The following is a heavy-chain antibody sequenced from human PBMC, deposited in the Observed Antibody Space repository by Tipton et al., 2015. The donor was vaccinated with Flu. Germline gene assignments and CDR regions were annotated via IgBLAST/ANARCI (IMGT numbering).Heavy chain of an antibody. J-gene: IGHJ6*03. CDR2: IYYSGST. Sequence: TLSLTCTVSGGSISSYYWSWIRQPPGKGLEWIGYIYYSGSTNYNPSLKSRVTISVDTSKNQFSLKLSSVTAADTAVYYCARSTRNGYTVKQYYYYYYMDVWGKGTTVTVSS. CDR1: GGSISSYY. D-gene: IGHD4-11*01. CDR3: ARSTRNGYTVKQYYYYYYMDV. V-gene: IGHV4-59*01.